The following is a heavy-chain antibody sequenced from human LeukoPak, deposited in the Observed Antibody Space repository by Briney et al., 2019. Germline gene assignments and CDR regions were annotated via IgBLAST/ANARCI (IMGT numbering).Heavy chain of an antibody. CDR1: GGSISSSSYY. D-gene: IGHD3-10*01. Sequence: SETLSLTCTVSGGSISSSSYYWGWIRQPPGKGLEWIGSIYYSGSTYYTPSLKSRVTISVDTSKNQSSLRLSSVTAADTAVYYCAREGSGSYDRFDPWGQGTLVTVSS. V-gene: IGHV4-39*02. CDR3: AREGSGSYDRFDP. J-gene: IGHJ5*02. CDR2: IYYSGST.